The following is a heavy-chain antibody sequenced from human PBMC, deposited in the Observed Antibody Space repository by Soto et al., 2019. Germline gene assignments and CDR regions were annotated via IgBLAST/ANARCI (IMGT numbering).Heavy chain of an antibody. CDR1: GFIFSSYW. V-gene: IGHV3-74*01. D-gene: IGHD2-8*01. J-gene: IGHJ5*02. CDR3: AREGMGFSNWFDP. CDR2: INGDGRNT. Sequence: GGSLRLSCAASGFIFSSYWMHWVRQAPGKGPVWVARINGDGRNTRYTDSVKGRFTISRDNARNTVYLQMNSLRVEDTAVYYCAREGMGFSNWFDPRGQGTLVTVSS.